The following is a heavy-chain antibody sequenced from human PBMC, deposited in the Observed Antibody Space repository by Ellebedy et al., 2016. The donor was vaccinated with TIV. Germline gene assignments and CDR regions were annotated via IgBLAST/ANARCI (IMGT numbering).Heavy chain of an antibody. CDR2: IWYDGSNK. V-gene: IGHV3-33*01. Sequence: PGGSLRLSCAASGFTFSSYGMHWVRHAPGKGLEWVAVIWYDGSNKYYADSVKGRFTISRDNSKNTLYLQMNSLRAEDTAVYYCAGTRKDYGDYYYYGMDVWGQGTTVTVSS. CDR1: GFTFSSYG. D-gene: IGHD4-17*01. CDR3: AGTRKDYGDYYYYGMDV. J-gene: IGHJ6*02.